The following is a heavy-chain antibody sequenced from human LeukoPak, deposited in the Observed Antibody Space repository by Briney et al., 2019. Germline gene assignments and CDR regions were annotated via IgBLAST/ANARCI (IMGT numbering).Heavy chain of an antibody. CDR3: AKITYYYDSSGYYYN. V-gene: IGHV3-43*02. CDR2: ISGDGGST. CDR1: GFTFDYYA. Sequence: PGGSLRLSCAASGFTFDYYAMHWVRQAPGKGLEWVSLISGDGGSTYYADSVKGRFTISRDNSKNSLYLQMNSLRTEDTALYYCAKITYYYDSSGYYYNWGQGTLVTVSS. D-gene: IGHD3-22*01. J-gene: IGHJ4*02.